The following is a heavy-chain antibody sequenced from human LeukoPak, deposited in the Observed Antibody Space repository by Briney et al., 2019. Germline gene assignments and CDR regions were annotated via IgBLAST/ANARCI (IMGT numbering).Heavy chain of an antibody. V-gene: IGHV4-59*01. Sequence: SETLSLTCTVSGGSIGSYYWNWIRQPPGKGLEWIGYIYYSGSTNYNPSLKSRVTISVDTSKNQFSLKLSSVTAADTAVYYCARESAVAGRKIDYWGQGTLVTVSS. CDR3: ARESAVAGRKIDY. CDR1: GGSIGSYY. J-gene: IGHJ4*02. CDR2: IYYSGST. D-gene: IGHD6-19*01.